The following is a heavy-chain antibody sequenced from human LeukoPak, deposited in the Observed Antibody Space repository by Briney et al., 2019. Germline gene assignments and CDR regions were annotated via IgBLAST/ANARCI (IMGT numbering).Heavy chain of an antibody. V-gene: IGHV2-5*02. CDR1: GFSLRTRGGG. Sequence: SGPTLVNPTQTLTLTCTFSGFSLRTRGGGVAWIRQPPGKALEWLSVFYRDDDKRYSPSLKSRLTITKDTSKTQVVLTMTNMDPVDTATYYCAHIGDYVADYWGQGTRVTVSS. D-gene: IGHD3-10*02. J-gene: IGHJ4*02. CDR3: AHIGDYVADY. CDR2: FYRDDDK.